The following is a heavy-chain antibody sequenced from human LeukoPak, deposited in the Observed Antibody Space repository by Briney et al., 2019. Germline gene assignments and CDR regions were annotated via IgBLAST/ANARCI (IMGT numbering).Heavy chain of an antibody. CDR3: ARVSKGAVTD. CDR1: GGSIRSSTYY. V-gene: IGHV4-39*01. Sequence: SETLSLTCTVSGGSIRSSTYYWGWIRQPPGKGLEWIASINFSGSTHYNPSLKSRLTISVDSSKNQFSLNLNSVTAADTAVYYCARVSKGAVTDWGQGTLVTVSS. J-gene: IGHJ4*02. CDR2: INFSGST. D-gene: IGHD2-21*02.